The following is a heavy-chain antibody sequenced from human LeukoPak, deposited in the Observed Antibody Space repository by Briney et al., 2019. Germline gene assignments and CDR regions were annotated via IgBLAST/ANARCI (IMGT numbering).Heavy chain of an antibody. V-gene: IGHV3-21*01. CDR2: ISSSSSYI. CDR1: GFTFSSYS. J-gene: IGHJ3*02. D-gene: IGHD3-22*01. CDR3: ARDDSSGYYLDAFDI. Sequence: GGSLRLSCAASGFTFSSYSMNWVRQAPGKGLEWVSSISSSSSYIYYADSVKGRFTISRDNAKNSLYLQMNSLRAEDTAVYYSARDDSSGYYLDAFDIWGQGTMVTVSS.